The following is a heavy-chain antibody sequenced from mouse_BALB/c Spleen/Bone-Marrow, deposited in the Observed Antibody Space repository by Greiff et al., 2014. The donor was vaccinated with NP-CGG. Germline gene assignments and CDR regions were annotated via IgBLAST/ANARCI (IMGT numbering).Heavy chain of an antibody. CDR3: ARDYGNYVRFAY. D-gene: IGHD2-1*01. CDR2: IRNKANGYTT. J-gene: IGHJ3*01. Sequence: EVQLQQSGGGLVQPGGSLRLSCATSGFTFTDYYMSWVCQPPGKALEWLGFIRNKANGYTTEYSASVKGRFTISRDNSRSTLYLQMNTLRAEDSATYYCARDYGNYVRFAYWGQGTLVTVSA. V-gene: IGHV7-3*02. CDR1: GFTFTDYY.